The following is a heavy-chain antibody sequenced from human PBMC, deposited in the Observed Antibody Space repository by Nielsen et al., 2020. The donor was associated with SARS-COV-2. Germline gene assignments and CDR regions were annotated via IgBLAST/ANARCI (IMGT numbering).Heavy chain of an antibody. CDR3: AKGPQYCGGDCYSFDY. V-gene: IGHV3-9*01. CDR1: GFTLSSYW. CDR2: ISWNSGSI. Sequence: SLKISCVGSGFTLSSYWMSWVRQAPGKGLEWVSGISWNSGSIGYADSVKGRFTISRDNAKNSLYLQMNSLRAEDTALYYCAKGPQYCGGDCYSFDYWGQGTLVTVSS. D-gene: IGHD2-21*02. J-gene: IGHJ4*02.